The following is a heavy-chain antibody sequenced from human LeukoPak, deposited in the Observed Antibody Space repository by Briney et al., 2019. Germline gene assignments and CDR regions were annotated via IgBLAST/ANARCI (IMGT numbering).Heavy chain of an antibody. Sequence: ASVKVSCKASGGTFSSYAISWVRQAPGQGLEWMGRIIPILGIANYAQKFQGRVTMTTDTSTSTAYMELRSLRSDDTAVYYCARGSTTTGMAEYWGQGTLVTVSS. CDR3: ARGSTTTGMAEY. V-gene: IGHV1-69*04. J-gene: IGHJ4*02. CDR1: GGTFSSYA. D-gene: IGHD1-1*01. CDR2: IIPILGIA.